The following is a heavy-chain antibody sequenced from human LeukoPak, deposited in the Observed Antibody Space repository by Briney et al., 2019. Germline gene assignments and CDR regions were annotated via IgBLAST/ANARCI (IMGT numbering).Heavy chain of an antibody. CDR1: GYTFTSYY. Sequence: ASVKVPCKASGYTFTSYYMHWVRQAPGQGLEWMGIINPSGGSTSYAQKFQGRVTMTRDTSTSTVYMELSSLRSEDTAVYYCAEDSSGYYYFDYWGQGTLVTVSS. V-gene: IGHV1-46*01. CDR2: INPSGGST. CDR3: AEDSSGYYYFDY. D-gene: IGHD3-22*01. J-gene: IGHJ4*02.